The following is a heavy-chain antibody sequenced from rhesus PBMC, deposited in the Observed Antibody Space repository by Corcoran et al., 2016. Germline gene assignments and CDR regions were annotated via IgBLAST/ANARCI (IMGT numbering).Heavy chain of an antibody. V-gene: IGHV4-80*01. CDR2: IHGKSGST. CDR3: ARGGSGGGWN. D-gene: IGHD6-37*01. J-gene: IGHJ4*01. CDR1: GASLRSDW. Sequence: QLQESGPGLVKPSETLSLTCTVSGASLRSDWWTWIRPSPGKGLEWIGEIHGKSGSTNYNASLKSRVTISKDVSKNQFSLNLSSVTAADTAVYYCARGGSGGGWNWGQGVLVTVSS.